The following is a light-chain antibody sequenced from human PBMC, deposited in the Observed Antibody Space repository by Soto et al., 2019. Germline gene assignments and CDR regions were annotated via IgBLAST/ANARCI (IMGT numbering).Light chain of an antibody. V-gene: IGKV3-20*01. CDR3: QQYGSSPWT. Sequence: EIVLTQSPATLSLSPGERATLASRASQSVSSSYLAWYQQTPGQAPRLLIYGASGRATGIPDRFSGSGSGTDFTLTISRLEPEDFAVYCWQQYGSSPWTFGQGTKVDVK. CDR1: QSVSSSY. CDR2: GAS. J-gene: IGKJ1*01.